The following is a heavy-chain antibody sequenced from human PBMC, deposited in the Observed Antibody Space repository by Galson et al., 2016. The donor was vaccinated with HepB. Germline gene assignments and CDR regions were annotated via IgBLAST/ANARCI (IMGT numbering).Heavy chain of an antibody. V-gene: IGHV1-69*13. CDR2: IMPRFNRT. J-gene: IGHJ6*02. CDR1: GVIVDHYA. CDR3: ARRNCSTGVCYRRKAGEGHYYYGMDV. D-gene: IGHD2-2*01. Sequence: SVKVSCKASGVIVDHYAITWVRQAPGQGLEWMGGIMPRFNRTHFAQNFQGRLTITADDSTTTAYMELSSLRNDDTAVYYCARRNCSTGVCYRRKAGEGHYYYGMDVWGQGTTVTVSS.